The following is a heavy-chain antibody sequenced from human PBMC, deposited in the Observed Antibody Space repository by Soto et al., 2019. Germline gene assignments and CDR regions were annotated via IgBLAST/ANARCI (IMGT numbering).Heavy chain of an antibody. Sequence: PSETLSLTCAVSGGSISSGGYSWSWIRQPPGKGLEWIGDIYHRGSTNYNPSLKSRVTISVDKSNNQFSLILRSVTAADTAVYYCATLPPRIVVVVTPIPTWGRGTLVTVSS. V-gene: IGHV4-30-2*01. CDR3: ATLPPRIVVVVTPIPT. CDR2: IYHRGST. CDR1: GGSISSGGYS. D-gene: IGHD2-15*01. J-gene: IGHJ5*02.